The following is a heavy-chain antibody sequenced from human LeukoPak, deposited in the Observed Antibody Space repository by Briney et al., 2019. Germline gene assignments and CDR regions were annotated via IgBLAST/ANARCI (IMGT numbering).Heavy chain of an antibody. CDR1: GGSISSSSYY. CDR2: IYYSGST. CDR3: ARTPQYYYDSSGTLFDY. Sequence: PSETLSLTCTVSGGSISSSSYYWGWIRQPPGKGLEWIGSIYYSGSTYYNPSLKSRVTISVDTSKSQFSLKLSSVTAADTAVYYCARTPQYYYDSSGTLFDYWGQGTLVTVSS. J-gene: IGHJ4*02. V-gene: IGHV4-39*07. D-gene: IGHD3-22*01.